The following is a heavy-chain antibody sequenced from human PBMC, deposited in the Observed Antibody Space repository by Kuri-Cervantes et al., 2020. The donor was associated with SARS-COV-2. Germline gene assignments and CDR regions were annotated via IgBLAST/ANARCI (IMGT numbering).Heavy chain of an antibody. D-gene: IGHD6-19*01. CDR1: GFTFSSYG. V-gene: IGHV3-30*02. J-gene: IGHJ6*03. Sequence: GGSLRLSCAASGFTFSSYGMHWVRQAPGKGLEWVAFIRYDGSNKYYADSVKGRFTISRDNSKNTLYLQMNSLRAEDTAVYYCAREEKSWLVGPPDYYYYMDVWGKGTTVTVSS. CDR3: AREEKSWLVGPPDYYYYMDV. CDR2: IRYDGSNK.